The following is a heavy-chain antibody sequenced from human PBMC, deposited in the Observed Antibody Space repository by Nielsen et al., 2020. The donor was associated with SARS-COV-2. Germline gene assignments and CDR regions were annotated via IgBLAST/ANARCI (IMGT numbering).Heavy chain of an antibody. CDR3: AREYHALRYFDY. CDR2: IYYSGST. J-gene: IGHJ4*02. Sequence: SETLSLTCTVSGGSISSGGYYWSWIRQHPGKGLEWIGYIYYSGSTYYNPSLKSRVTISVDTSKNQFSLKLSSVTAADTAVYYCAREYHALRYFDYWGQGTLVTVSS. CDR1: GGSISSGGYY. V-gene: IGHV4-31*03.